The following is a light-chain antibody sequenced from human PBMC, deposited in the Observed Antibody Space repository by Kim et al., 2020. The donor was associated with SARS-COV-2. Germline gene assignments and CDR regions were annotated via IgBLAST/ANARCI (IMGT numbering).Light chain of an antibody. Sequence: AAVGDRVTITCRASESISGWLAWYQQKPGKAPKLLINKAPSLQSGVPSRFSGSGSGTEFTLTISSLQSDDFATYYCQQYNTYPGTFGQGTKVDIK. CDR3: QQYNTYPGT. V-gene: IGKV1-5*03. CDR2: KAP. CDR1: ESISGW. J-gene: IGKJ1*01.